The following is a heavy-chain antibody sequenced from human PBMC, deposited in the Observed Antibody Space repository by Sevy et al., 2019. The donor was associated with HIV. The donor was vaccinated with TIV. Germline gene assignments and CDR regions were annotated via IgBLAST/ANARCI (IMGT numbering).Heavy chain of an antibody. CDR2: ISGSGGST. Sequence: GGSLRLSCAASGFTFSSYAMSWVRQAPGKGLEWVSAISGSGGSTYYADSVKGRFTISRDNSKNTLYLQMNSLRAEDMAVYYCAKTGAFGELSYYFDYWGQGTLVTVSS. CDR1: GFTFSSYA. V-gene: IGHV3-23*01. CDR3: AKTGAFGELSYYFDY. J-gene: IGHJ4*02. D-gene: IGHD3-10*01.